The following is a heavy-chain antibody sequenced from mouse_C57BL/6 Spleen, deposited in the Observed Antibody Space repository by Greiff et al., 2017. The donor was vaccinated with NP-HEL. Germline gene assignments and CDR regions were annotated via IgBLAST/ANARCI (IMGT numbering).Heavy chain of an antibody. Sequence: EVQVVESGPGMVKPSQSLSLTCTVTGYSITSGYDWHWIRHFPGNKLEWMGYISYSGSTNYNPSLKSRISITHDTSKNHFFLKLNSVTTEDTATYYCARGGSSYEYYFDYWGQGTTLTVSS. D-gene: IGHD1-1*01. V-gene: IGHV3-1*01. CDR2: ISYSGST. CDR3: ARGGSSYEYYFDY. J-gene: IGHJ2*01. CDR1: GYSITSGYD.